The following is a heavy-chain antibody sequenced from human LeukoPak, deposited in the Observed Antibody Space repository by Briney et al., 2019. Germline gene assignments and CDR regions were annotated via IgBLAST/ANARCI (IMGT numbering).Heavy chain of an antibody. D-gene: IGHD6-13*01. CDR1: GGSFSGYY. J-gene: IGHJ5*02. CDR3: ASQQQLVLLDWFDP. V-gene: IGHV4-34*01. CDR2: INHSGST. Sequence: SETLSLTCAVYGGSFSGYYWSWIRQPPGKGLEWIGEINHSGSTNYNPSLKSRVTISVDTSKNQFSLKLSSVTAADTAVYYRASQQQLVLLDWFDPWGQGTLVTVSS.